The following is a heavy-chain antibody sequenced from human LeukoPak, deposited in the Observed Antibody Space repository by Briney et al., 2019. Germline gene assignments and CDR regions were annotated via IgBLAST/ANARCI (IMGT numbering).Heavy chain of an antibody. CDR2: IWYDGSNK. CDR3: AGGVAVALDY. D-gene: IGHD6-19*01. CDR1: GFTFSSYG. V-gene: IGHV3-33*01. J-gene: IGHJ4*02. Sequence: PGRSLRLSCAASGFTFSSYGMHWVRQAPGKGLEWVAVIWYDGSNKYYADSVKGRFTISRDNSKNTLYLQMNSLRAEDTAVYYCAGGVAVALDYWGQGTLVTVSS.